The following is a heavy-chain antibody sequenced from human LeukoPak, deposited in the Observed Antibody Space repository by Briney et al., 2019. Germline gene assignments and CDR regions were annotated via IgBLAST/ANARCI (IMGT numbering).Heavy chain of an antibody. CDR2: IKQDGSEK. D-gene: IGHD3-9*01. CDR3: ARTGYYRPLDY. V-gene: IGHV3-7*01. J-gene: IGHJ4*02. CDR1: GFTFSSYW. Sequence: GGSLRLSCAASGFTFSSYWMSWVRQPPGKGLEWVANIKQDGSEKYYVDSVKGRFTISRDNAKNSLYLQMNSLRAEDTAVYYCARTGYYRPLDYWGQGTLVTVSS.